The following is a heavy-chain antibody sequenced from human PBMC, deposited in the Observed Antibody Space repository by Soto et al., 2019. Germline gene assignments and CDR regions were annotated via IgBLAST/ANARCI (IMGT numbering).Heavy chain of an antibody. D-gene: IGHD3-10*01. CDR1: GGSISSGDYY. CDR2: IYYSGST. Sequence: SETLSLTCTVSGGSISSGDYYWSWIRQPPGKGLEWIGYIYYSGSTYYNPSLKSRVTISVDTSKNQFSLKLSSVTAADTAVYYCARVGGILWFGELSNDVRMDVWGQGTTVPVSS. CDR3: ARVGGILWFGELSNDVRMDV. J-gene: IGHJ6*02. V-gene: IGHV4-30-4*01.